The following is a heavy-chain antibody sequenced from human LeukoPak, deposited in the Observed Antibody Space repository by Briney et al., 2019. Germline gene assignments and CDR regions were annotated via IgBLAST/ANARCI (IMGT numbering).Heavy chain of an antibody. V-gene: IGHV3-33*01. J-gene: IGHJ4*02. CDR3: ARGIAVAGTDY. CDR1: GFTFSSYG. D-gene: IGHD6-19*01. Sequence: GGSLRLSCAASGFTFSSYGMHWVRQAPGKGLEWVAVIWYDGSNKYYADSVKGRFTISRDNSKNMLYLQMNSLRAEDTAVYYCARGIAVAGTDYWGQGTLVTVSS. CDR2: IWYDGSNK.